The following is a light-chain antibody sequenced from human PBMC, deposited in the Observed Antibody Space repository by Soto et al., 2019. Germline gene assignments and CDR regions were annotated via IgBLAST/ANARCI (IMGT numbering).Light chain of an antibody. CDR2: LEGSGSY. Sequence: QPVLTQSSSASASLGSSVKLTCTLSSGHSSYIIAWHQQQPGKAPRYLMKLEGSGSYNKGSGVPDRFSGSSSGADRYLIISNLQSEDEADYYCETWDSNPHVVFGGGTKVTVL. V-gene: IGLV4-60*03. CDR3: ETWDSNPHVV. J-gene: IGLJ2*01. CDR1: SGHSSYI.